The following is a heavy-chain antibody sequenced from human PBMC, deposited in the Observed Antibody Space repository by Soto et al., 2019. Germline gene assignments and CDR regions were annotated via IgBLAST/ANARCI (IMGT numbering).Heavy chain of an antibody. Sequence: PSETLCHTCAVSGGSISSCGYSWSWIRQPQGKGLEYIGYIYHSVSTYYNPSLKSRVTISVDRSKKQFSLRLSSVTAADTAVYFCVRHESSGWYYFVXWGQGTLVTVS. V-gene: IGHV4-30-2*01. CDR3: VRHESSGWYYFVX. CDR1: GGSISSCGYS. D-gene: IGHD6-19*01. J-gene: IGHJ4*02. CDR2: IYHSVST.